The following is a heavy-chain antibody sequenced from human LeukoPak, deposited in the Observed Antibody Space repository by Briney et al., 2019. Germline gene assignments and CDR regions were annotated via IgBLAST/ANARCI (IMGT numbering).Heavy chain of an antibody. CDR1: GCTFSNYW. Sequence: PGGSLRLSCAASGCTFSNYWMSWVRQAPGKGLEWVANINQDGSEKYYVDSVKGRFTISRDNAKNSLFLQMNSLRAEDTAVYYCARAGGGYDHDNRRTFDYWGQGTLVTVSS. J-gene: IGHJ4*02. CDR3: ARAGGGYDHDNRRTFDY. CDR2: INQDGSEK. D-gene: IGHD5-12*01. V-gene: IGHV3-7*02.